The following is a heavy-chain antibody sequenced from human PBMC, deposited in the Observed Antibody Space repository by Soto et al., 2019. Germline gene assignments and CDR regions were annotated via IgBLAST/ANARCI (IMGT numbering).Heavy chain of an antibody. CDR3: ARQVGYSKGNWFDP. V-gene: IGHV2-70*04. Sequence: SGPTLVNPTHTLTLTCNFSGFSLSTSGMRVSWIRQPPGKALEWLARIDWDDDKFYSTSLKTRLTISKDTSKNQVALTMTNMDPVDTATYYCARQVGYSKGNWFDPWGQGTLVTVSS. CDR1: GFSLSTSGMR. D-gene: IGHD6-13*01. CDR2: IDWDDDK. J-gene: IGHJ5*02.